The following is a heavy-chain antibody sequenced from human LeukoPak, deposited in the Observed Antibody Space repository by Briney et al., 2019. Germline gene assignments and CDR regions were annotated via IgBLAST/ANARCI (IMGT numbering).Heavy chain of an antibody. Sequence: GRSLRLSCAASGFTFSSYGMHWVRQAPGKGLEWVAVISYDGSNKYYADSVKGRFTISGDNSKNTLYLQMNSLRAEDTAVYYCAKDLFRSTGEGYFQHWGQGTLVTVSS. V-gene: IGHV3-30*18. D-gene: IGHD7-27*01. CDR1: GFTFSSYG. CDR3: AKDLFRSTGEGYFQH. CDR2: ISYDGSNK. J-gene: IGHJ1*01.